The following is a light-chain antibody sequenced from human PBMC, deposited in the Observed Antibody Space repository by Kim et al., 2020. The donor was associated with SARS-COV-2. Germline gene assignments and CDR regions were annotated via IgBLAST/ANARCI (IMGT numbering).Light chain of an antibody. Sequence: GDTVTITCRASQDIRNSLAWCQQKPGKAPNLLIYEASTLQSGVPSRFSGSGSGTEFTLTISSLQPEDLATYYCQQVNSFPWTFGQGTKVDIK. CDR3: QQVNSFPWT. CDR2: EAS. J-gene: IGKJ1*01. CDR1: QDIRNS. V-gene: IGKV1-9*01.